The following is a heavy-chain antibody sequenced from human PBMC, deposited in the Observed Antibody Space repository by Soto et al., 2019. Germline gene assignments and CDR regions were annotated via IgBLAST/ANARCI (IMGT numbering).Heavy chain of an antibody. CDR2: IYYSGIT. CDR3: AREPLD. V-gene: IGHV4-31*02. J-gene: IGHJ4*02. Sequence: WIRIRQHPGKGLEWIGYIYYSGITYYNPSLKSRVTISVDTSKNQFSLKLSSVTAADTAVYYCAREPLDWGQGTLVTVSS.